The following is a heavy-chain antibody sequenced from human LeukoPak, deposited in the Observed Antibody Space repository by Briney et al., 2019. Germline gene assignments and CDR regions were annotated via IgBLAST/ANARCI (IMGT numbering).Heavy chain of an antibody. V-gene: IGHV4-30-4*01. CDR3: PRATVTTQLEN. D-gene: IGHD4-17*01. J-gene: IGHJ4*02. CDR1: GASISSGDYY. CDR2: IHYSGRT. Sequence: QASETLSLTCTVSGASISSGDYYWHWLRQPPGKRLVWIGHIHYSGRTYYNPSVNSRLTISLDTSKNQFSLKLASVTAADTAVYYCPRATVTTQLENWGQGTLVTVSS.